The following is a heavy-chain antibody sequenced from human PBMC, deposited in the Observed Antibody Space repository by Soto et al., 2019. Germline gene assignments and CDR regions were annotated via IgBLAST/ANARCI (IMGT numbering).Heavy chain of an antibody. J-gene: IGHJ5*02. CDR1: GYTFTGYY. Sequence: QVQLVQSRAEVRKPGASVKVSCKASGYTFTGYYIQWVRQAPGQGLEWMGWINPNTGGTYYAQKFEGRVTMTRDTSISTAYMELSSLRSDDTAVYYCARDCGVTTVLTNWFDPWGQGTLVTVSS. CDR2: INPNTGGT. D-gene: IGHD4-17*01. CDR3: ARDCGVTTVLTNWFDP. V-gene: IGHV1-2*02.